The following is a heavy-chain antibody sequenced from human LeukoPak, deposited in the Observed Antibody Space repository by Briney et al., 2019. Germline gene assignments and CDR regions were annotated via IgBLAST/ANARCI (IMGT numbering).Heavy chain of an antibody. CDR3: ARDKDWLLYDY. Sequence: GGSLRLSCAASAFTFSSYSMHWVRQGPGKGLVWVSRIKTDGTTTTYADSVKGRLTISRDNAKNTLYLQMNSLRVEDTAVYYCARDKDWLLYDYWGQGTLVTVSS. D-gene: IGHD3/OR15-3a*01. CDR1: AFTFSSYS. J-gene: IGHJ4*02. CDR2: IKTDGTTT. V-gene: IGHV3-74*03.